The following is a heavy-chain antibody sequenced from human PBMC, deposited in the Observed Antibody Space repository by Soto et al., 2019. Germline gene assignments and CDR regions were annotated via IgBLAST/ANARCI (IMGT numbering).Heavy chain of an antibody. J-gene: IGHJ6*03. CDR3: ARLARPDFYYMDV. Sequence: EVQLAESGGGLAQPGGSLRLSCAASGFTLSGYAMDWVRQAPGKGLEYVSGISSNGVGTYYANSVQGRFTISRDNSKNTVYLQMGSMRPEDMALYYCARLARPDFYYMDVWGKGTTVTVSS. D-gene: IGHD6-6*01. CDR2: ISSNGVGT. CDR1: GFTLSGYA. V-gene: IGHV3-64*01.